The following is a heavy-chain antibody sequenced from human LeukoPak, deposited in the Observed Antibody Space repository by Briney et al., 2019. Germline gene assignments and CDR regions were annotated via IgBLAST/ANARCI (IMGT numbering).Heavy chain of an antibody. D-gene: IGHD2-21*01. Sequence: SETLSLTCTVSGGSISTYYWPWLRQPPGKGLEWIGYIYYSGTTNYNPSLKSRVTMSVDTSKNQFSLKLSSVTAADTAVYYCARVGVGVGNAMDVWGKGTTVTVSS. J-gene: IGHJ6*04. CDR3: ARVGVGVGNAMDV. V-gene: IGHV4-59*01. CDR2: IYYSGTT. CDR1: GGSISTYY.